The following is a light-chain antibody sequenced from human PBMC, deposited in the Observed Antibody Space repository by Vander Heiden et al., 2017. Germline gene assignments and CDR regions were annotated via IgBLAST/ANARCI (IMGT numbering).Light chain of an antibody. J-gene: IGLJ3*02. Sequence: QSVLTQPPSVSGAPGQRVTIPCTGSSSNIGAEYDVHWYQQLPRKAPKLLIYGNNNRPSGVPDRFSGAKSGTSASLAITGLQAEDEADYYCQSYDGSLSGWVFGGGTKLTVL. CDR3: QSYDGSLSGWV. CDR2: GNN. CDR1: SSNIGAEYD. V-gene: IGLV1-40*01.